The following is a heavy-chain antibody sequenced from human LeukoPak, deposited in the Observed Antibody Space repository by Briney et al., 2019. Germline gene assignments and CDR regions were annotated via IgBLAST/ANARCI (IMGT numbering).Heavy chain of an antibody. D-gene: IGHD3-22*01. CDR2: IYYSGST. V-gene: IGHV4-39*01. Sequence: SETLSLTCTVSGASINSNNFYWGWIRQPPGKGLEWIANIYYSGSTYYNPSLKSRVTISVDTSKNQFSLKLSSVTAADTAVYYCARFVDYYDSSGYYYANDAFDIWGQGTMVTVSS. J-gene: IGHJ3*02. CDR3: ARFVDYYDSSGYYYANDAFDI. CDR1: GASINSNNFY.